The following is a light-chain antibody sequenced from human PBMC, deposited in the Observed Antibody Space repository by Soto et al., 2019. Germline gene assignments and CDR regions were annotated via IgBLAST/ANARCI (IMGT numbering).Light chain of an antibody. Sequence: ESVLTQSPGTLSFSPGEGATLSCRASQSGSSTYLAWYQQKPGQAPRLLIYGASSRATGIPDRFSGSGSGTDFTLPISRLEPEGFAVYYCQQYGTARSFGPGTKVVIK. CDR1: QSGSSTY. V-gene: IGKV3-20*01. CDR3: QQYGTARS. CDR2: GAS. J-gene: IGKJ3*01.